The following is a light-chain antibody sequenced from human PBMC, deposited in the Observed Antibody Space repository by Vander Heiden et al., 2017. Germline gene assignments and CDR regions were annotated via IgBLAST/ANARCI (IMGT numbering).Light chain of an antibody. Sequence: SYELTQSPSVSVSPGQTASITCSGHKLGDKFASWYQQKPGQSPVLVIYLDTKRPSGIPERFSGSNSGNTATLTISGTQAMDEADDYCQAWDSTNTVVFGGGTKLTVL. CDR1: KLGDKF. V-gene: IGLV3-1*01. J-gene: IGLJ2*01. CDR3: QAWDSTNTVV. CDR2: LDT.